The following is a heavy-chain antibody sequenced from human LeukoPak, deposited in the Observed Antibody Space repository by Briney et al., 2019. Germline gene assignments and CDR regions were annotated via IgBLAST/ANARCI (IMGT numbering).Heavy chain of an antibody. D-gene: IGHD6-19*01. V-gene: IGHV4-39*01. J-gene: IGHJ4*02. CDR1: GGSISSSSYY. CDR2: IYYRGST. Sequence: SETLSLTCTVSGGSISSSSYYWGWIRQPPGKGLEWIGSIYYRGSTYYNPSLKSRVTISVDTSKNQFSLKLSSVTAADTAVYYCARLSSGWYDIDYWGQGTLVTVSS. CDR3: ARLSSGWYDIDY.